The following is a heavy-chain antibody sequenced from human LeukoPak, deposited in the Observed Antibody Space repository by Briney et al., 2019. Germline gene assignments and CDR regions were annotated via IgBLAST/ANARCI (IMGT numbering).Heavy chain of an antibody. J-gene: IGHJ4*02. CDR3: AKAHYYGSGSIDY. Sequence: GGSLRLSCAASGFTFSSYGMSWVRQAPGKGLEWVSAISGSGGSTYYADSVKGRFTISRDNSKNTMYLQMNSLRAEDTAVYYCAKAHYYGSGSIDYWGQGTLVTVPS. D-gene: IGHD3-10*01. V-gene: IGHV3-23*01. CDR1: GFTFSSYG. CDR2: ISGSGGST.